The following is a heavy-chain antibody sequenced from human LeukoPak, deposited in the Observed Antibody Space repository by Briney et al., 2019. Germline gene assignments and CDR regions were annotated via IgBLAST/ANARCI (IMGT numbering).Heavy chain of an antibody. D-gene: IGHD5-18*01. Sequence: ASVKVSCKASGYTFTSYYMHWVLQAPGQGLELMVIINPSGGSTSYAQKFQGRVTMTRDASTSTVYMELSSLRSEDTAVYYCARDGYSYGYAHFFDYWGQGTLVTVSS. CDR1: GYTFTSYY. CDR3: ARDGYSYGYAHFFDY. V-gene: IGHV1-46*03. J-gene: IGHJ4*02. CDR2: INPSGGST.